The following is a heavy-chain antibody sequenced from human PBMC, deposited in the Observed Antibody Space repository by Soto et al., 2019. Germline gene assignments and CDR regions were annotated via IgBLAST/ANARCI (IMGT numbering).Heavy chain of an antibody. CDR3: ARDSYDSSGYPDLDGMDV. J-gene: IGHJ6*02. CDR2: IYYSGST. Sequence: WETLSLTCTVSGGSVSSGSYYWSWIRQPPGKGLEWIGYIYYSGSTNYNPSLKSRVTISVDTSKNQFSLKLSSVTAADTAVYYCARDSYDSSGYPDLDGMDVWGQGTTVTVSS. V-gene: IGHV4-61*01. CDR1: GGSVSSGSYY. D-gene: IGHD3-22*01.